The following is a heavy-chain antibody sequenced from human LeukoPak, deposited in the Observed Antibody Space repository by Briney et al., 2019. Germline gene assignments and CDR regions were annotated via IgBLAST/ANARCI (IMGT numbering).Heavy chain of an antibody. D-gene: IGHD2-2*01. CDR3: ARDLGYCSSTSCYPYGMDV. Sequence: SETLSLTCTVSGGSLSSYYWSWIRQPAGKGLEWIGRIYTSGSTNYNPSLKSRVTMSVDTSKNQFSLKLSSVTAADTAVYYCARDLGYCSSTSCYPYGMDVWGQGTTVTVSS. V-gene: IGHV4-4*07. CDR2: IYTSGST. CDR1: GGSLSSYY. J-gene: IGHJ6*02.